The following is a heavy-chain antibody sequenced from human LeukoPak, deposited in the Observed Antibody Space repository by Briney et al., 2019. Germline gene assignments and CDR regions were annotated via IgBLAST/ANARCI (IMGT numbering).Heavy chain of an antibody. CDR3: ARGITMVRGPRPAGY. CDR2: MNPNSGNT. V-gene: IGHV1-8*01. Sequence: ASVKVSCKASGYTFTSYDINWVRQATGQGLEWMGWMNPNSGNTGYAQKFQGRVTMTRNTSISTAYMELSSLRSEDTAVYYCARGITMVRGPRPAGYWGQGTLVTVSS. CDR1: GYTFTSYD. D-gene: IGHD3-10*01. J-gene: IGHJ4*02.